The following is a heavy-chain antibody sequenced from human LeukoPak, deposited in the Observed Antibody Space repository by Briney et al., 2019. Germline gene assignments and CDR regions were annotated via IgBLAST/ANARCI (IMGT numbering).Heavy chain of an antibody. V-gene: IGHV4-39*01. Sequence: PSETLSLTCTVSGGSISSSSYYWGWIRQPPGKGLEWIGSIYYSGSTYYNPSLKSRVTISVDTSKNQFSLKLSSVTAADTAVYYCANEGYSGYDGDYWGQGTLVTVSS. CDR2: IYYSGST. D-gene: IGHD5-12*01. J-gene: IGHJ4*02. CDR3: ANEGYSGYDGDY. CDR1: GGSISSSSYY.